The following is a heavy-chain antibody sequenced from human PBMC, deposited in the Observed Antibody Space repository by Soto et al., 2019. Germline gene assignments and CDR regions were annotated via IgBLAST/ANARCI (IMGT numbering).Heavy chain of an antibody. CDR1: GFKFSNYA. D-gene: IGHD2-15*01. CDR3: AKGGCSGGNCSPNWFDP. Sequence: GGSLRLSCAASGFKFSNYAVTWVRQAPGKGLEWVSSISGSGGNTYYADSVKGRFTISRDNSKNTLYLQMNSLRAEDTAVYYCAKGGCSGGNCSPNWFDPWGQGTLVTVSS. V-gene: IGHV3-23*01. J-gene: IGHJ5*02. CDR2: ISGSGGNT.